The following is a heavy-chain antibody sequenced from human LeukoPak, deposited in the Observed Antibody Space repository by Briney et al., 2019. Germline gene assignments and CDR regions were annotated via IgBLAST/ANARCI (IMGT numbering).Heavy chain of an antibody. CDR2: ISSGSSTI. J-gene: IGHJ5*02. V-gene: IGHV3-48*04. Sequence: TGGSLRLSCVASGFNFSHYSMNWVRQAPGKGLECVSYISSGSSTIYYADSVKGRFTISRDNAKNSLYLQMNSLRAEDTALYYCAKDSMVRGVIISNWFDPWGQGTLVTVSS. CDR1: GFNFSHYS. D-gene: IGHD3-10*01. CDR3: AKDSMVRGVIISNWFDP.